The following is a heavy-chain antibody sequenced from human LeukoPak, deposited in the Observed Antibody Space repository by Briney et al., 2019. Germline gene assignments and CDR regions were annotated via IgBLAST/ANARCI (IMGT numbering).Heavy chain of an antibody. D-gene: IGHD2-21*02. V-gene: IGHV4-30-2*01. CDR3: ASRVTGAFDI. CDR1: GGSISSGGYS. Sequence: PSQTLFLTCAVSGGSISSGGYSWSWIRQPPGKGLEWIGYIYHSGSTYYNPSLKSRVTISVDRSKNQFSLKLSSVTAADTAVYYCASRVTGAFDIWGQGTMVTVSS. CDR2: IYHSGST. J-gene: IGHJ3*02.